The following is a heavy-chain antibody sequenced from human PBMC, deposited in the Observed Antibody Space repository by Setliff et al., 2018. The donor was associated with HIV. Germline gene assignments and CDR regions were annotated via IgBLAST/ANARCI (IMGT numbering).Heavy chain of an antibody. J-gene: IGHJ4*02. CDR1: GFTFSTYW. CDR3: ARDYWADAIDC. CDR2: IKQDGSEK. D-gene: IGHD2-8*02. Sequence: GGSLRLSCVASGFTFSTYWMSWVRQAPGKGLEWVATIKQDGSEKYSVDSVKGRFTISRDNAENSLYLQMNSLRAEDTAVYYCARDYWADAIDCWGQGTLVTVSS. V-gene: IGHV3-7*01.